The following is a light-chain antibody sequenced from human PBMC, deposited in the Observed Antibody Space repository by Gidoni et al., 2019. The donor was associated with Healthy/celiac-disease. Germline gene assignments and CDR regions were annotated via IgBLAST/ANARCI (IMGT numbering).Light chain of an antibody. CDR2: GNS. Sequence: QSVLTQPPSVSGAPGQRVTISCTGSSSNIGAGYDVHWYQQLPGTAPKLLIYGNSNRPSGVPDRCSGSKSGTSASRAITGLQAEDEADYYCQSYDSSLSGSEVFGGGTKLTVL. V-gene: IGLV1-40*01. J-gene: IGLJ2*01. CDR1: SSNIGAGYD. CDR3: QSYDSSLSGSEV.